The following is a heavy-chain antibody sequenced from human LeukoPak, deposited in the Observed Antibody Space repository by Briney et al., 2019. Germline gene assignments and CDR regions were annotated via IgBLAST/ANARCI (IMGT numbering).Heavy chain of an antibody. J-gene: IGHJ6*03. D-gene: IGHD1-14*01. CDR3: ARVASNRRGYYYYYYMDV. Sequence: SETLSLTCTVSGGSIGSYYWSWIRQPPGKGLEWIGYIYYSGSTNYNPSLKSRVTISVDTSKNQFSLKLSSVTAADTAVYYCARVASNRRGYYYYYYMDVWGKGTTVTVSS. CDR2: IYYSGST. V-gene: IGHV4-59*01. CDR1: GGSIGSYY.